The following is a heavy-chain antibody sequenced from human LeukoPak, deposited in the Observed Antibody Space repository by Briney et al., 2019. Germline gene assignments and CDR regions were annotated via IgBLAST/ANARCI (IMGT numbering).Heavy chain of an antibody. CDR3: ARDLYGSGSYGGY. CDR1: GFTFSSYS. CDR2: ISSSSSYI. V-gene: IGHV3-21*01. D-gene: IGHD3-10*01. J-gene: IGHJ4*02. Sequence: GGSLRLSCAAAGFTFSSYSMTWVSQAPGKGLEWVSSISSSSSYIYYADSVKGRFTISRDNAKNSLYLQMNSLRAEDTAVYYCARDLYGSGSYGGYWGQGTLVTVSS.